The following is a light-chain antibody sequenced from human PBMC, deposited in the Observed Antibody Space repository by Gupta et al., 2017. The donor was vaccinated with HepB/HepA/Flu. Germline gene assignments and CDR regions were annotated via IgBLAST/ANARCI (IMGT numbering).Light chain of an antibody. CDR3: QRRNSTPWT. CDR1: QSISSY. V-gene: IGKV1-39*01. J-gene: IGKJ1*01. CDR2: AAS. Sequence: IHMTQSPSSLSASVRDRVTITSRASQSISSYLHCYQQKPGEAPKLLIYAASRAQSGVPSRFSGSGSATDFTLTISILHPEDFANYYCQRRNSTPWTFGQGTKVEIK.